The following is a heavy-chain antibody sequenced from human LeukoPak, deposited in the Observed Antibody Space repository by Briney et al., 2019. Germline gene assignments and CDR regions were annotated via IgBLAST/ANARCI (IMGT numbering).Heavy chain of an antibody. CDR1: GYSISSGYY. CDR2: IYHSGST. D-gene: IGHD2-2*01. Sequence: KPSETLSLTCTVSGYSISSGYYWGWIRQPPGKGLEWIGSIYHSGSTYYNPSLKSRVTISVDTSKNQFSLKLSSVTAADTAVYYCAREIVVVPAAYDYWGQGTLVTVSS. V-gene: IGHV4-38-2*02. J-gene: IGHJ4*02. CDR3: AREIVVVPAAYDY.